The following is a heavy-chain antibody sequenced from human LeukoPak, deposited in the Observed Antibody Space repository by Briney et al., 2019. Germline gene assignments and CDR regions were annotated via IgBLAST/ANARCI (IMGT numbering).Heavy chain of an antibody. CDR1: GFTFSSYS. CDR3: AKDPNGDYIGAFDF. D-gene: IGHD4-17*01. Sequence: GGSLRLSCAASGFTFSSYSMNWVRQAPGKGLEWVSSISSSSSYIYYADSVKGRFTISRDNSKNTLYLQINSLRPEDTAMYYCAKDPNGDYIGAFDFWGQGTMVTVSS. V-gene: IGHV3-21*04. CDR2: ISSSSSYI. J-gene: IGHJ3*01.